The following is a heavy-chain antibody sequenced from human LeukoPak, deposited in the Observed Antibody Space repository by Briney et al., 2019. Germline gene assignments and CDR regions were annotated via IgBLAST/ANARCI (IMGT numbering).Heavy chain of an antibody. CDR2: ISGSSAHI. Sequence: GGSLRLSCAASGFTFSTYIMNWVRQAPGKGLEWVSSISGSSAHIYYADSVKGRFTISRDNAKNSLYLQMNSLRHDDLAVYYCARGRGTSGSNRDFYYYYYMDVWGKGTTVTVSS. CDR3: ARGRGTSGSNRDFYYYYYMDV. D-gene: IGHD2-15*01. J-gene: IGHJ6*03. CDR1: GFTFSTYI. V-gene: IGHV3-21*06.